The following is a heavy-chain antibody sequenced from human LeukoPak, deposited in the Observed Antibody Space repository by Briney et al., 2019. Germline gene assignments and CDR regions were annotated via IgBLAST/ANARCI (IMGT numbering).Heavy chain of an antibody. Sequence: SVKVSCKASEGTCSSYAISWVRQAPGQGLEWMGGIIPIFGTANYAQKFQGRVTITADESTSTAYMELSSLRSEDTAVYYCARDGDCSGGSCYDYWGQGTLVTVSS. J-gene: IGHJ4*02. CDR1: EGTCSSYA. CDR3: ARDGDCSGGSCYDY. CDR2: IIPIFGTA. V-gene: IGHV1-69*01. D-gene: IGHD2-15*01.